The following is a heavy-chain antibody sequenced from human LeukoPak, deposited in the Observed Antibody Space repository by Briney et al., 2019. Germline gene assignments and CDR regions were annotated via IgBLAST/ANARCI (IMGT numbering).Heavy chain of an antibody. J-gene: IGHJ4*02. CDR1: GGSISSYY. CDR3: ARYYYGSGSQFDY. D-gene: IGHD3-10*01. V-gene: IGHV4-59*01. Sequence: SETLSLTCTVSGGSISSYYWSWIRQPPGKGLEWIGHMYYSGITNYNPSLKSRVSISIDTSKNQFSLHLSSVTAADTAVYYCARYYYGSGSQFDYWGQGTLVTVSS. CDR2: MYYSGIT.